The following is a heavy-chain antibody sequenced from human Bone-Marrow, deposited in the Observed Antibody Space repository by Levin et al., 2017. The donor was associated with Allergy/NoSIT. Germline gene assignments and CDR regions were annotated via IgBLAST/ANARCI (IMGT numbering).Heavy chain of an antibody. Sequence: RSQTLSLTCTVSGGSISSYYWSWIRQPPGKGLEWIGYIHYSGSTNYNPSLKSRVTISVDTSKNQFSLKLSSVTAADTAVFYCARAVGYSSPFGYWGQGTLVTVSS. CDR1: GGSISSYY. CDR3: ARAVGYSSPFGY. V-gene: IGHV4-59*01. J-gene: IGHJ4*02. D-gene: IGHD6-13*01. CDR2: IHYSGST.